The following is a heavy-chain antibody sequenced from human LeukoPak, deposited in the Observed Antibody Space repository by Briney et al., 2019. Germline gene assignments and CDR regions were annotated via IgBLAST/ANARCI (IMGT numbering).Heavy chain of an antibody. J-gene: IGHJ4*02. CDR1: GFTFDDYA. Sequence: PGRSLRLSCAASGFTFDDYAMHWVRQAPGKGLEWVSGISWKSGTIGYADSVKGRFTISRDNAKNSLYLQMNSLRAEDTAVYYCARDKIVGATYFDYWGQGTLVTVSS. V-gene: IGHV3-9*01. CDR3: ARDKIVGATYFDY. D-gene: IGHD1-26*01. CDR2: ISWKSGTI.